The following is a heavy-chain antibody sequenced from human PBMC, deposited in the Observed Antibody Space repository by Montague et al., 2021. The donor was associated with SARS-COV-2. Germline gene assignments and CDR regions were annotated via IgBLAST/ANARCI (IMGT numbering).Heavy chain of an antibody. CDR1: GDSVSSNSTT. V-gene: IGHV6-1*01. CDR2: TYYRSMWKS. CDR3: VRGIEAAGSYDY. J-gene: IGHJ4*02. Sequence: CPISGDSVSSNSTTWNWIRQSPSRGLEWLGRTYYRSMWKSDYARXVKSRIAINPDTSKNQFSLQLGSVTPEDTALYYCVRGIEAAGSYDYWGQGTLVTVSS. D-gene: IGHD6-13*01.